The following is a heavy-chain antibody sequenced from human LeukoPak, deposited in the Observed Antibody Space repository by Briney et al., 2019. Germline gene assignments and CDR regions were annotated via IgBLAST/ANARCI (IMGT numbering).Heavy chain of an antibody. CDR3: SIVVVPAAIGGYWFDP. V-gene: IGHV1-18*01. CDR2: ISAYNGNT. J-gene: IGHJ5*02. CDR1: GYTFTSYG. D-gene: IGHD2-2*01. Sequence: ASVKVSCKASGYTFTSYGISWVRQAPGQGLEWMEWISAYNGNTNYAQKLQGRVTMTTDTSTSTAYMELRSLRSDDTAVYYCSIVVVPAAIGGYWFDPWGQGTLVTVSS.